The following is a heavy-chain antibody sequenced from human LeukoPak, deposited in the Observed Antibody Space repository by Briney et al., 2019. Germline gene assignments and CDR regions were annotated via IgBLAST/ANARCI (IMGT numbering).Heavy chain of an antibody. J-gene: IGHJ4*02. Sequence: PSETLSLTCTVSGGSSSSYYWSWIRQPPGKGLEWIGYIYYSGSTNYNPSPKSRVTISVDTSKNQFSLKLSSVTAADTAVYYCARMFYAMSYFDYWGQGTLVTVSS. V-gene: IGHV4-59*08. CDR1: GGSSSSYY. CDR3: ARMFYAMSYFDY. D-gene: IGHD2-8*01. CDR2: IYYSGST.